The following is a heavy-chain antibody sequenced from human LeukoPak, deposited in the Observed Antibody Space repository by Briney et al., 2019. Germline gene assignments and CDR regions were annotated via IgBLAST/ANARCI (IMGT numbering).Heavy chain of an antibody. CDR3: ARATPSPDY. J-gene: IGHJ4*02. V-gene: IGHV3-30*04. D-gene: IGHD4-23*01. Sequence: GRSLRLSCAASGFTFSSYAMHWVRQAPGKGLEWVAVISYDGSNKYYADSVKGRFTTSRDNSKNTLYLQMNSLRAEDTAVYYCARATPSPDYWGQGTLVTVSS. CDR1: GFTFSSYA. CDR2: ISYDGSNK.